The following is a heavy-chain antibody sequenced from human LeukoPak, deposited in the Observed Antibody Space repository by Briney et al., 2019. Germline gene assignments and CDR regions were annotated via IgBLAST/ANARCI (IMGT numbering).Heavy chain of an antibody. CDR2: IIPIFGTA. J-gene: IGHJ4*02. V-gene: IGHV1-69*13. CDR1: GGTFSSYA. Sequence: SVKVSCKASGGTFSSYAISWVRQAPGQGLEWMGGIIPIFGTANYAQKFQGRVTITADESTSTAYMELSSLRSEGTVVYYCARGVDDYVWGSYRAPHFDYWGQGTLVTVSS. CDR3: ARGVDDYVWGSYRAPHFDY. D-gene: IGHD3-16*02.